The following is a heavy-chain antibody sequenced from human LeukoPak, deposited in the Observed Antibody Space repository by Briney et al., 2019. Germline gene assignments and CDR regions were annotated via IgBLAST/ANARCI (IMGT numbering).Heavy chain of an antibody. V-gene: IGHV1-2*02. J-gene: IGHJ6*02. CDR3: ARVAYGEYGMDV. Sequence: ASVKVSCKASGYTFTGYYIHWVRQAPGQGLEWMGWIIPNSGDTSYAQKFQGRVTMTRDSSIRTAYMELSRLRSDDTAVYFCARVAYGEYGMDVWGQGTTVTVSS. CDR1: GYTFTGYY. D-gene: IGHD3-10*01. CDR2: IIPNSGDT.